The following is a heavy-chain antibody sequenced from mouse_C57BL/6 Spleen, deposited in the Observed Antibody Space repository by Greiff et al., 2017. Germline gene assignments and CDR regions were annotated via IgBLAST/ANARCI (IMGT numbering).Heavy chain of an antibody. D-gene: IGHD2-5*01. Sequence: VQLQQSGAELVRPGASVTLSCTASGFNINDDYMHWVKQRPEQGLEWIGWIGPDKGATEYASKLHGKATITADTYSNTAYLQLSSLTSEDTAVYYCTRDSKSFAYWGQGTLVTVSA. CDR3: TRDSKSFAY. CDR1: GFNINDDY. J-gene: IGHJ3*01. V-gene: IGHV14-4*01. CDR2: IGPDKGAT.